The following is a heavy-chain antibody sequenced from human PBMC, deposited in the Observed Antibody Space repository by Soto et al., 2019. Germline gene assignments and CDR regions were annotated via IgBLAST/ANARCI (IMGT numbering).Heavy chain of an antibody. Sequence: GGSLRLSCAASGFTFSSYAMSWVRQAPGKGLEWVSAISGSGGSTYYADSVKGRFTISRDNSKNTLYLQMNSLRAEDTAVYYCAKSIVPDYVWGSLDYWGQGTLVTVSS. CDR3: AKSIVPDYVWGSLDY. CDR2: ISGSGGST. D-gene: IGHD3-16*01. V-gene: IGHV3-23*01. CDR1: GFTFSSYA. J-gene: IGHJ4*02.